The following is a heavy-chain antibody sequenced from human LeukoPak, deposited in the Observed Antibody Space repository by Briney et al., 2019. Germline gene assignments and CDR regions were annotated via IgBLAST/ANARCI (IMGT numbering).Heavy chain of an antibody. D-gene: IGHD3-10*01. J-gene: IGHJ3*02. Sequence: GGSLRLSCAASGFIFSSYAMSWVRQAPGKGLEWVSGISGSGGSTDYADSVKGRFTVSRDNAKNTLFLQMNSLRAEDTAVYYCARSRGGGIDIWGQGTMVTVSS. CDR1: GFIFSSYA. CDR3: ARSRGGGIDI. V-gene: IGHV3-23*01. CDR2: ISGSGGST.